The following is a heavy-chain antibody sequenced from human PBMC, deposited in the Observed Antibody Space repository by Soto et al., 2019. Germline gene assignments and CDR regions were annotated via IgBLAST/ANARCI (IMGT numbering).Heavy chain of an antibody. CDR3: ARSIRKSGVATYWYFDL. CDR1: GFTVSSNY. J-gene: IGHJ2*01. V-gene: IGHV3-66*01. D-gene: IGHD5-12*01. Sequence: GGSLRLSCAASGFTVSSNYMSWVRQAPGKGLEWVSVIYSGGSTYYADSVKGRFTISRDNSKNRLYLQMNSLRAEDTAVYYCARSIRKSGVATYWYFDLWGRGTLVTVSS. CDR2: IYSGGST.